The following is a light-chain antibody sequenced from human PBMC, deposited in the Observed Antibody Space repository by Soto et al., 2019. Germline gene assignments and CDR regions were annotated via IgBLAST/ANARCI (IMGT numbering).Light chain of an antibody. V-gene: IGKV1-5*03. Sequence: IQMTHSPSTLSVSAGDIDTITCRAIQTISSWLAWYQQKPGKAPKLLIYKAPTLKSGVPSRFSGSGSGTVFTLTISSLQPDDFATYYCQNYNSYSEEFGQGTKVAIK. CDR3: QNYNSYSEE. CDR2: KAP. CDR1: QTISSW. J-gene: IGKJ1*01.